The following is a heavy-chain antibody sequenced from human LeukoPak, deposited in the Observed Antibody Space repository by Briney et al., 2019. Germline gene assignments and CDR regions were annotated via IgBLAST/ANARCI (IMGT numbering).Heavy chain of an antibody. J-gene: IGHJ5*02. D-gene: IGHD3-16*01. CDR1: GGSISSYY. Sequence: SETLSLTCTVSGGSISSYYWSWIRQPPGKGLEWIGYIYYSGSTNYNPSLKSRVTISVDTSKNQFSLKLSSVTAADTAVYYCARIRRPLFGGFDPWGQGTLVTVSS. V-gene: IGHV4-59*12. CDR3: ARIRRPLFGGFDP. CDR2: IYYSGST.